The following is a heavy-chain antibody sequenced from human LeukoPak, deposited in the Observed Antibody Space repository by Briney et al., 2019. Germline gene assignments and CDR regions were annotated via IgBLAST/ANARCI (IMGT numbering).Heavy chain of an antibody. CDR2: ISVGGLYT. J-gene: IGHJ4*02. V-gene: IGHV3-23*01. CDR1: GFTFATHG. D-gene: IGHD5-24*01. CDR3: VKEGSHSDGGHSPTFDS. Sequence: GGSLRLSCAVSGFTFATHGMSWVRQVPGKGLEWVSAISVGGLYTYYADSVRGRFTISRDNSKSALYLQMNSLRSEDTAMYHCVKEGSHSDGGHSPTFDSWGLGTLVTVSS.